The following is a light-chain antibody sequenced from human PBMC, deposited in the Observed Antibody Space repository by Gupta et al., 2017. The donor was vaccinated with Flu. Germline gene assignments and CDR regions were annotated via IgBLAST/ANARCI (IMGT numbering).Light chain of an antibody. J-gene: IGKJ2*01. CDR3: QQYHSYST. Sequence: DIQMTQSPSTLSASVGDRVTITCRASQSISNWLAWYQQKPGRAPKLLIYRASSLESGVPSRFSGTGSGTEFTLTFTSLQPDDFATYYCQQYHSYSTFGQGTNLEIK. CDR2: RAS. V-gene: IGKV1-5*03. CDR1: QSISNW.